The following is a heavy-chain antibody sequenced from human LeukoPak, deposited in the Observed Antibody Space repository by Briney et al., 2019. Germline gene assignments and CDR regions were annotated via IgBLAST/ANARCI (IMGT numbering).Heavy chain of an antibody. CDR3: ARDVYYYGSGSYRH. CDR2: ISYDGSNK. CDR1: VFTFRSYA. D-gene: IGHD3-10*01. Sequence: RGSLRVSRAASVFTFRSYAMHWVRQAPGKGLEWVAVISYDGSNKYYADSVKGRFTLSRDNSKNTLYLQMNSLRAEDTAVYYCARDVYYYGSGSYRHWGQGTLASVSS. V-gene: IGHV3-30*04. J-gene: IGHJ4*02.